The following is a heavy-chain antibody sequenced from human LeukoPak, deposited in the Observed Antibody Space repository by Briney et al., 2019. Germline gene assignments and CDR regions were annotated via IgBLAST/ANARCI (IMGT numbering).Heavy chain of an antibody. CDR3: ARVRFYFDY. CDR1: GGSFSGYY. Sequence: SETLSLTCAVYGGSFSGYYWSWIRQPPGKGLEWIGEINHSGSTNYNPSLKSRVTISVDTSKNQFSLKLSSVTAADTAVYYCARVRFYFDYWGQGTLVTVSS. CDR2: INHSGST. J-gene: IGHJ4*02. D-gene: IGHD3-3*01. V-gene: IGHV4-34*01.